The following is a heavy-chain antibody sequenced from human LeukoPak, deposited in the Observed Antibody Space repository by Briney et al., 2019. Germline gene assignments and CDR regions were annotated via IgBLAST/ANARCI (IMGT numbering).Heavy chain of an antibody. Sequence: SETLSLTCTVSGGSISSSSYYWGWIRQPPGKGLEWIGSIYYSGSTYYNPSPKSRVTISVDTSKNQFSLKLSSVTAADTAVYYCARVSWTLHCSGGSCGNAFDIWGQGTMVTVSS. J-gene: IGHJ3*02. CDR3: ARVSWTLHCSGGSCGNAFDI. CDR1: GGSISSSSYY. CDR2: IYYSGST. D-gene: IGHD2-15*01. V-gene: IGHV4-39*07.